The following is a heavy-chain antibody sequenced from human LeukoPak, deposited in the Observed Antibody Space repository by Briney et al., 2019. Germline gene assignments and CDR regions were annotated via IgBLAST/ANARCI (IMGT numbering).Heavy chain of an antibody. CDR3: ARAASGSYRLYLDY. CDR1: GFTFSSYD. CDR2: IGTAGDT. D-gene: IGHD1-26*01. Sequence: PGGSLRLSCAASGFTFSSYDMHWVRQATGKGLEWVSAIGTAGDTYYPGSVKGRFTISRENAKNSLYLQMNSLRAGDTAVYYCARAASGSYRLYLDYWGQGTLVTVSS. J-gene: IGHJ4*02. V-gene: IGHV3-13*01.